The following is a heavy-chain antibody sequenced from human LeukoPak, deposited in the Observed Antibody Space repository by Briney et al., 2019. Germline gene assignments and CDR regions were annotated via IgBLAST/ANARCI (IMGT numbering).Heavy chain of an antibody. CDR2: IRYGGSNK. CDR1: GFTFSSYG. V-gene: IGHV3-30*02. CDR3: ARDPKPYGSGRASWFDP. Sequence: GGSLRLSCAAPGFTFSSYGMHWVRQAPGKGLEWVAFIRYGGSNKYYADSVKGRFTISRDNSKNTLYLQMNSLRAEDTAVYYCARDPKPYGSGRASWFDPWGQGTLVTVSS. D-gene: IGHD3-10*01. J-gene: IGHJ5*02.